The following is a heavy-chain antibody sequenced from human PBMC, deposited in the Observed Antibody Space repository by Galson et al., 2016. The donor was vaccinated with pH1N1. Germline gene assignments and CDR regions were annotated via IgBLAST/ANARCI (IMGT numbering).Heavy chain of an antibody. CDR2: ITGSGATT. CDR3: AKAPFVNIAVAGSEPFDY. CDR1: GFTFSDYA. D-gene: IGHD6-19*01. Sequence: LRLSCAASGFTFSDYAMSWVRQPTRKGLEWVSGITGSGATTYYTDSVKGRFKISRDNSKKTLYLQMNSLRVEDTAVYYCAKAPFVNIAVAGSEPFDYWGQGTLVTVSS. V-gene: IGHV3-23*01. J-gene: IGHJ4*02.